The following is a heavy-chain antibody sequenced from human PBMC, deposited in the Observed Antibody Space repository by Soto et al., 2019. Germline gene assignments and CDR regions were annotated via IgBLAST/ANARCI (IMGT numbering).Heavy chain of an antibody. CDR1: GFTFDDYA. J-gene: IGHJ4*02. CDR3: AKDYGYYGSGSYYGH. CDR2: ISWNSGSI. D-gene: IGHD3-10*01. V-gene: IGHV3-9*01. Sequence: EVQLVESGGGLVQPGRSLRLSCAASGFTFDDYAMHWVRQAPGKGLEWVSGISWNSGSIGYADSVKGRFTISRDNAKNSLYLQMNSLRAEDTALYYCAKDYGYYGSGSYYGHWGQGTLVTVSS.